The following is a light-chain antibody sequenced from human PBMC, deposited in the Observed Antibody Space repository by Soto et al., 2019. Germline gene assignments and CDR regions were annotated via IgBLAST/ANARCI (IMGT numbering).Light chain of an antibody. CDR1: QSVSSCY. CDR3: QQYGSSRVFT. J-gene: IGKJ3*01. CDR2: GAS. V-gene: IGKV3-20*01. Sequence: EIVLTQSPGTLSLSPGERATLSCRASQSVSSCYLAWYQQKPGQAPRLLLYGASSRATGIPDRFSGSGSGTDFTLTISRLEPEDFAVYDCQQYGSSRVFTFGPGTKGDIK.